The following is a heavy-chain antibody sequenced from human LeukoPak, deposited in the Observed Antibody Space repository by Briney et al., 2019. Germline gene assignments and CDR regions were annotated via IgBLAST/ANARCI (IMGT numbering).Heavy chain of an antibody. V-gene: IGHV3-30*04. CDR2: ISFDGKNK. Sequence: GGSLRLSCAASGFTFSTYAIHWVRQAPGKGLEWVTVISFDGKNKYYADSVKGRFTISRDNSKKTLYLQMNSLRAEDTAVYYCANNNGDYGTFDYWGQGTLVTVSS. CDR3: ANNNGDYGTFDY. CDR1: GFTFSTYA. D-gene: IGHD4-17*01. J-gene: IGHJ4*02.